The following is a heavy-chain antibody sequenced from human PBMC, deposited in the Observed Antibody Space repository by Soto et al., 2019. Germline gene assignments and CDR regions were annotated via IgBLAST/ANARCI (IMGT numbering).Heavy chain of an antibody. V-gene: IGHV3-21*01. CDR1: GFTFSSDS. Sequence: LGGSLRLSCAASGFTFSSDSMNWFRQAPGKWLEWVSSISSSSSYIYYADSVKGRFTISRDNAKNSLYLQMNSLRAEDTAVYYCARDYGGNSRFDYWGQGTLVTVSS. J-gene: IGHJ4*02. CDR3: ARDYGGNSRFDY. D-gene: IGHD4-17*01. CDR2: ISSSSSYI.